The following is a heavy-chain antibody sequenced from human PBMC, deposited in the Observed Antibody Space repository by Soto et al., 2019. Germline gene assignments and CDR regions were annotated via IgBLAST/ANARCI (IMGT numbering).Heavy chain of an antibody. V-gene: IGHV4-34*01. J-gene: IGHJ4*02. CDR2: INHSGST. Sequence: SETLSLTCAVYGGSFSCYYWSWIRQPPGKGLEWIGEINHSGSTNYNPSLKSRVTISVDTSKNQFSLKLSSVTAADTAVYYCARSKPVLLWFGESPYFDYWGQGTLVTVSS. CDR1: GGSFSCYY. CDR3: ARSKPVLLWFGESPYFDY. D-gene: IGHD3-10*01.